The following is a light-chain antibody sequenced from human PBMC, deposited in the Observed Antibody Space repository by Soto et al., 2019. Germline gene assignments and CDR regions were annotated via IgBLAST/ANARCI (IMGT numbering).Light chain of an antibody. V-gene: IGKV1-39*01. CDR3: HQTYNTLYT. J-gene: IGKJ2*01. CDR2: DAS. CDR1: QNIDSY. Sequence: DIQMTQSPSSLSASVGDRVTITCRASQNIDSYLNWYQQRPGKAPKLLIHDASTLQSGVPSRFSGSGSGTDFTLTISSLQPEDSATYYCHQTYNTLYTFGQGTKV.